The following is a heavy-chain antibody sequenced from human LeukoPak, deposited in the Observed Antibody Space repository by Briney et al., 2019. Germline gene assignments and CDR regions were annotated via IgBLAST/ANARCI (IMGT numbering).Heavy chain of an antibody. D-gene: IGHD5-24*01. CDR2: INPKNGGT. V-gene: IGHV1-2*02. CDR1: GYTFSGYY. CDR3: ARTYEKMATMGAFHY. J-gene: IGHJ4*02. Sequence: ASVKVSCKASGYTFSGYYMQWVRQAPGQGPEWMGWINPKNGGTNYAQKFQGRVTLTRDTSISTAYMELSGLRSDDRAVYYCARTYEKMATMGAFHYWGQGTLVTVSS.